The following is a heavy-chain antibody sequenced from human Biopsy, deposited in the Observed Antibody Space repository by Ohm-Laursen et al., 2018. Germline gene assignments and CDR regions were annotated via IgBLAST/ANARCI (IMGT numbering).Heavy chain of an antibody. V-gene: IGHV1-69*01. Sequence: SSVKVSYKASGGTFINYAISWVRQAPGQGLEWMGGIIPMFGTANYAQMFQGRVTISADESTSTTYMELSSPTTEDTAIYYCARGPHSGSHSCFDYWGRGTLVTVSS. D-gene: IGHD1-26*01. CDR3: ARGPHSGSHSCFDY. CDR2: IIPMFGTA. CDR1: GGTFINYA. J-gene: IGHJ4*02.